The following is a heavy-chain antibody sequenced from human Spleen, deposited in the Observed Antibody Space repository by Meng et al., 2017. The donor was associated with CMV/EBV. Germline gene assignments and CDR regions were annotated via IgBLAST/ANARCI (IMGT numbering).Heavy chain of an antibody. CDR1: GDSISLYY. J-gene: IGHJ4*02. D-gene: IGHD6-13*01. CDR3: ARVGYSSSWTGYYFDY. CDR2: IYSTGTT. Sequence: GSLRLSCTVSGDSISLYYWGWIRQPPGKGLEWIGYIYSTGTTNYNPSLKSRVTISIDTPKKQFSLNLNSVTAADTAVYYCARVGYSSSWTGYYFDYWGQGTLVTVSS. V-gene: IGHV4-59*12.